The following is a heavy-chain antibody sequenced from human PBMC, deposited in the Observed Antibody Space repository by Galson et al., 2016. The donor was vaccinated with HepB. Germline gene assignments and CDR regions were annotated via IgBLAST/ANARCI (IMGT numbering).Heavy chain of an antibody. Sequence: LRLSCAASGFTFSTYDMHWVRQAPGKGLEWVAFIFYDGSKKYYADSVQGRFSISRDNSKNTLYLQMNSLRAEDTAVYFCAKGGPSGSDYGPHHDQWGQGTLVTVSS. J-gene: IGHJ4*02. CDR3: AKGGPSGSDYGPHHDQ. CDR1: GFTFSTYD. CDR2: IFYDGSKK. D-gene: IGHD3-10*01. V-gene: IGHV3-30*18.